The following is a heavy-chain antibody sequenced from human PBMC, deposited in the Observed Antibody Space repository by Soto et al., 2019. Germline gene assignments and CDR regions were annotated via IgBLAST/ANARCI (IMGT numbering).Heavy chain of an antibody. CDR2: IDPSDSYT. CDR3: ASRLYGDYYYYGMDV. CDR1: GYSFTSYW. J-gene: IGHJ6*02. V-gene: IGHV5-10-1*01. Sequence: GESLKISYKGSGYSFTSYWISWVRQMPGKGLEWMGRIDPSDSYTNYSPSFQGHVTISADKSISTAYLQWSSLKASDTAMYYCASRLYGDYYYYGMDVWGQGTTVTVSS. D-gene: IGHD4-17*01.